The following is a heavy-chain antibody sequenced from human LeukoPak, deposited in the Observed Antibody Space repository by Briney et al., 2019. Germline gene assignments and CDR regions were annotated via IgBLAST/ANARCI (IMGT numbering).Heavy chain of an antibody. CDR2: INPNGGSK. D-gene: IGHD3-10*01. V-gene: IGHV1-46*01. Sequence: ASVKVSFKASGYTFTTYYIHCVRQPAGRGLEGMGIINPNGGSKTYAQKFQGRVTMTSDMSTSTVYMELSSLRSEDTAVFYCARESYGSGSDLGYWGQRTLVTVSS. CDR3: ARESYGSGSDLGY. CDR1: GYTFTTYY. J-gene: IGHJ4*02.